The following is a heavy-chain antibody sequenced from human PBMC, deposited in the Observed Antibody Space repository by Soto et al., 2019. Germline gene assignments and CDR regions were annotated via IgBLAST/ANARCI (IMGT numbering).Heavy chain of an antibody. D-gene: IGHD3-22*01. Sequence: PGGSLRPSCAASGFTFNHYWMHWVRQPPGKGLEWVSSISSSSSYIYYADSVKGRFTISRDNAKNSLYLQMNSLRAEDTAVYYCASIIYDSSGYYPRAGMDVWGQGTTVTVSS. CDR3: ASIIYDSSGYYPRAGMDV. J-gene: IGHJ6*02. CDR1: GFTFNHYW. CDR2: ISSSSSYI. V-gene: IGHV3-21*01.